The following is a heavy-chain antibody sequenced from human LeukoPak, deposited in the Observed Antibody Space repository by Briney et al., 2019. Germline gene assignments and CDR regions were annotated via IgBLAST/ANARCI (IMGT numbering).Heavy chain of an antibody. D-gene: IGHD3-22*01. CDR3: ARHPTYYYDSSGLYYFDY. J-gene: IGHJ4*02. CDR2: IYYSGST. CDR1: GGSISSSSYY. V-gene: IGHV4-39*01. Sequence: KPSETLSLTCTVSGGSISSSSYYWGWIRQPPGKGLEWIGSIYYSGSTYYNPSLKSRVTISVDTSKNQFSLKLSSVTAADTAVYYCARHPTYYYDSSGLYYFDYWGQGTLVTVSS.